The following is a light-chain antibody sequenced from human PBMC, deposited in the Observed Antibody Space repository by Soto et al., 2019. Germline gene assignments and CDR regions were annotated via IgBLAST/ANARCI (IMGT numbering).Light chain of an antibody. CDR2: DVN. Sequence: QSVLTQPRSVSGSPGQSVTISCAGTSSDVGGYNYVSWHQQLPGKGPKLMISDVNKRFSGVPDRFSGSKSGNSASLTISGLQAEDEADYYCCSYAGRYTFVFGSGTKVTVL. CDR1: SSDVGGYNY. J-gene: IGLJ1*01. V-gene: IGLV2-11*01. CDR3: CSYAGRYTFV.